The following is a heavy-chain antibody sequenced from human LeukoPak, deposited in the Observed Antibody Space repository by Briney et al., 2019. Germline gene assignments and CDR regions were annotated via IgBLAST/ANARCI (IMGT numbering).Heavy chain of an antibody. Sequence: ASVKVSCKVSGYTLTELSMHWVRQAPGKGLEWMGGFDPEDGETIYAQKFQGRVTMTEDTSTDTAYMELSSLRSEDTAVYYCAAGSHKGDSSSYTHAFDIWGQGTMVTVSS. CDR3: AAGSHKGDSSSYTHAFDI. V-gene: IGHV1-24*01. D-gene: IGHD3-22*01. CDR1: GYTLTELS. J-gene: IGHJ3*02. CDR2: FDPEDGET.